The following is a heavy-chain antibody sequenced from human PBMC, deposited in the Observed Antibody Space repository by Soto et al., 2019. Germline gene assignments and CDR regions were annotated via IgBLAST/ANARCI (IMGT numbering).Heavy chain of an antibody. D-gene: IGHD3-3*01. CDR1: GGTFSSYA. V-gene: IGHV1-69*13. Sequence: SVKVSCKASGGTFSSYAISWVRQAPGQGLEWMGGIIPIFGTANYAQKFQGRVTITADESTSTAYMELSSLRSEDTAVYYCARGSRITIFGVVNPTPLDYWGQGALVTVSS. CDR3: ARGSRITIFGVVNPTPLDY. J-gene: IGHJ4*02. CDR2: IIPIFGTA.